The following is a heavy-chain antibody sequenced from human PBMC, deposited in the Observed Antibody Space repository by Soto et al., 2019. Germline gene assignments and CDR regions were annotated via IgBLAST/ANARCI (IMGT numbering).Heavy chain of an antibody. CDR3: TTGLAVAGTEDY. D-gene: IGHD6-19*01. CDR2: IKSKTDGGTT. V-gene: IGHV3-15*01. CDR1: GFTFSNAW. J-gene: IGHJ4*02. Sequence: PGGSLRLSCAASGFTFSNAWMSWVRQAPGKGLEWVGRIKSKTDGGTTDYAAPVKGRFTISRDDSKNTLYLQMSSLKTEDTAVYYCTTGLAVAGTEDYWGQGTLVTVSS.